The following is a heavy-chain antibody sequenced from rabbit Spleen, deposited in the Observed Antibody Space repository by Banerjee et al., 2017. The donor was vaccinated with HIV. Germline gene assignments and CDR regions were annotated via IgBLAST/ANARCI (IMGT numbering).Heavy chain of an antibody. CDR1: GFDLSSYYY. D-gene: IGHD8-1*01. Sequence: QEQLEESGGGLVQPEGSLTLTCTASGFDLSSYYYMCWVRQAPGKGLEWIACIGTGSSGYTYSAPWATGRFTISKPSSTTVTLQMTSLTAADTATYFCARDTGTSFSTYGMDLWGPGTLVTVS. J-gene: IGHJ6*01. CDR3: ARDTGTSFSTYGMDL. CDR2: IGTGSSGYT. V-gene: IGHV1S45*01.